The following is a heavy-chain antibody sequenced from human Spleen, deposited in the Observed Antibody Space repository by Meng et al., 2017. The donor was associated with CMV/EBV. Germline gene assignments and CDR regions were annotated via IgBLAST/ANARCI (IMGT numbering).Heavy chain of an antibody. V-gene: IGHV3-23*01. CDR2: ISGSGGST. CDR1: GFTFSSYG. CDR3: AKDGTFDAFDI. J-gene: IGHJ3*02. D-gene: IGHD1-26*01. Sequence: GESLKISCAASGFTFSSYGMHWVRQAPGKGLEWVSAISGSGGSTYYADSVKGRFTISRDNSKNTLYLQMNSLRAEDTAVYYCAKDGTFDAFDIWGQGTMVTVSS.